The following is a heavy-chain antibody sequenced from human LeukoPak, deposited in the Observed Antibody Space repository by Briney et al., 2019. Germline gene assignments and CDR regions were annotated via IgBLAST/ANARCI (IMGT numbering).Heavy chain of an antibody. V-gene: IGHV1-18*01. CDR2: ISAYNGNT. CDR1: GYTFTSYA. J-gene: IGHJ4*02. CDR3: ARLDSETDLFREWVYSGSYGGLDY. Sequence: ASVKVSCKASGYTFTSYAMNWVRQAPGQGLEWMGWISAYNGNTNYAQKLQGRVTMTTDTSTSTAYMELRSLRSDDTAVYYCARLDSETDLFREWVYSGSYGGLDYWGQGTLVTVSS. D-gene: IGHD1-26*01.